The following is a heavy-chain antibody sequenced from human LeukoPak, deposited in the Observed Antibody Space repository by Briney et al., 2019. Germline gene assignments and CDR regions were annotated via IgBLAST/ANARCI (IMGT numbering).Heavy chain of an antibody. Sequence: GASVKVSCKASGYTFNSFGISWVRQAPGQGLEWVGWISAYDGNTNYAQRFQGRVTMTTDTSTTTAYMELRSLRSDDTAVYYCARDKVIASVGTPNWFDPWGQGTLVTVSS. CDR3: ARDKVIASVGTPNWFDP. D-gene: IGHD2-15*01. CDR1: GYTFNSFG. CDR2: ISAYDGNT. J-gene: IGHJ5*02. V-gene: IGHV1-18*01.